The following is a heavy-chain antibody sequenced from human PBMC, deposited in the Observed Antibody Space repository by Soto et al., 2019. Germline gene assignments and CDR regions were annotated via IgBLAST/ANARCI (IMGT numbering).Heavy chain of an antibody. CDR1: GFTFSSNA. CDR3: ARDSILSGTTRPPPLDY. J-gene: IGHJ4*02. D-gene: IGHD4-17*01. CDR2: MSYDGSNE. Sequence: QVQLVESGGGVVQPGRSLRLSCAASGFTFSSNAMHWVRQAPGKGLEWVAVMSYDGSNEYYADSVKGRFTNSRDNSKNPLYLQMNSLRAEDTAVYYCARDSILSGTTRPPPLDYWGQGTLVTVSS. V-gene: IGHV3-30-3*01.